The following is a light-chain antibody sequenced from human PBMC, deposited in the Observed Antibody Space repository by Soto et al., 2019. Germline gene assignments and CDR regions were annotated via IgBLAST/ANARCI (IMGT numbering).Light chain of an antibody. V-gene: IGKV1-39*01. CDR1: ESISRH. CDR3: QQSYSTPSIT. CDR2: AAS. J-gene: IGKJ5*01. Sequence: DIQMTQSPSSLSAFVGDRVTITCRASESISRHLNWYQQKPGKAPKLLIYAASSLQNGVPSRFSGGGSGTDFTLTISNLQPGDFATYYCQQSYSTPSITFGQGTRLEIK.